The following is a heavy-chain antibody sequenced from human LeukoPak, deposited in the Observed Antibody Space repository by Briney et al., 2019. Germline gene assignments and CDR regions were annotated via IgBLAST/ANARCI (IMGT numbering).Heavy chain of an antibody. V-gene: IGHV1-69*05. CDR1: GGXFSSYA. CDR3: ARDAYGAINWFDP. Sequence: SVKVSCKAXGGXFSSYAISWVRQAPGQGLEWMGGIIPIFGTANYAQKFQGRVAITTDESTSTAYMELSSLRSEDTAVYYCARDAYGAINWFDPWGQGTLVTVSS. J-gene: IGHJ5*02. CDR2: IIPIFGTA. D-gene: IGHD4-17*01.